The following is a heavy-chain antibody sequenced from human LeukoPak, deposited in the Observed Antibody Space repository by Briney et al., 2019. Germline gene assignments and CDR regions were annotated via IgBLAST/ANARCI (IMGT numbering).Heavy chain of an antibody. V-gene: IGHV3-48*04. Sequence: GGSLRLSCEASGFTFSDYSMNWVRQAQGKGLEWDSYIDKESRTVDYADSVKGRFTISRDNAKNSLYLQMNSLRVEDTAVYYCVSGAGTIPFDYWGQGTLVTVSS. CDR1: GFTFSDYS. CDR3: VSGAGTIPFDY. D-gene: IGHD6-13*01. CDR2: IDKESRTV. J-gene: IGHJ4*02.